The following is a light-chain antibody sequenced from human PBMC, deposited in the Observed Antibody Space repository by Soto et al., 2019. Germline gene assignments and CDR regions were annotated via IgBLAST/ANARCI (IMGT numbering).Light chain of an antibody. CDR3: QQFDGSLWT. J-gene: IGKJ1*01. Sequence: EIVLTQNKGTPSLSPGERATLSCRASQSVTSTHLAWYQQKPGQAPRLLIYDASTRATGIPDRFSGSGSGTDFTLTISRLEPEDFAVYCCQQFDGSLWTFGPGTKVDI. CDR2: DAS. CDR1: QSVTSTH. V-gene: IGKV3-20*01.